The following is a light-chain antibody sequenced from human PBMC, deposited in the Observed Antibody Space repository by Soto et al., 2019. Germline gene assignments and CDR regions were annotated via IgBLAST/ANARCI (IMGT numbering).Light chain of an antibody. CDR1: SSDVGSYNL. Sequence: QSVLTQPASVSGSPGQSITISCTGTSSDVGSYNLVSWYRHHPGKAPKLMVYEGSKRPSGVSNRFSGSKSGNTASLTISGLQAEDEADYYCCSYAGTSTYVFGTETKVT. CDR3: CSYAGTSTYV. J-gene: IGLJ1*01. V-gene: IGLV2-23*01. CDR2: EGS.